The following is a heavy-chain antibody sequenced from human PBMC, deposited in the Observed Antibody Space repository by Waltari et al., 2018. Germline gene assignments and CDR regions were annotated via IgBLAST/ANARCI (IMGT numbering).Heavy chain of an antibody. J-gene: IGHJ6*03. V-gene: IGHV3-74*01. CDR1: GFTFRSCW. D-gene: IGHD3-3*01. Sequence: EVQLVESGGGLVQPGGSLRLSCAAAGFTFRSCWMHRVRQAPGKGLVWVSRINSDGSSTSYADSVKGRFTISRDNAKNTLYLQMNSLRAEDTAVYYCARAGTYYDFWSAPGDYYYMDVWGKGTTVTISS. CDR2: INSDGSST. CDR3: ARAGTYYDFWSAPGDYYYMDV.